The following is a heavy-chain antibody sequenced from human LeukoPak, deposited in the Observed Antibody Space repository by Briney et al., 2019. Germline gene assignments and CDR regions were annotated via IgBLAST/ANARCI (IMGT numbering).Heavy chain of an antibody. Sequence: ASVKVSCKASGYTFTGQYMHWVRQAPGQGLEWMGWINPNSGGTNYAQKFQGRVTMTRDTSISTVYMELSRLRSDDTAVYYCARDVQLERLLHWGQGTLVTVSS. J-gene: IGHJ4*02. CDR3: ARDVQLERLLH. D-gene: IGHD1-1*01. CDR2: INPNSGGT. V-gene: IGHV1-2*02. CDR1: GYTFTGQY.